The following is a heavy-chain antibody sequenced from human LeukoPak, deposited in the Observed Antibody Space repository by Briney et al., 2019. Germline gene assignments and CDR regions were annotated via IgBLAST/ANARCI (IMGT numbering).Heavy chain of an antibody. CDR1: GGHFSGYY. CDR2: INHSGST. J-gene: IGHJ6*03. D-gene: IGHD3-3*01. V-gene: IGHV4-34*01. Sequence: KPSETLSLTCAVYGGHFSGYYWSWIRQPPGKGLEWIGEINHSGSTNYNPSLKSRVTISVDTSKNQFSLKLSSVTAADTAVYYCARAFTIFGVVIPLYYMDVWGKGTTVTVSS. CDR3: ARAFTIFGVVIPLYYMDV.